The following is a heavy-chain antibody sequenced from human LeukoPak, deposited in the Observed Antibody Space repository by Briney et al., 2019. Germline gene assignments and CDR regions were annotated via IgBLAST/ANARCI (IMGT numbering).Heavy chain of an antibody. J-gene: IGHJ4*02. D-gene: IGHD5-12*01. V-gene: IGHV1-2*02. Sequence: ASVKVSCKASGYTFTGYYMHWVRQAPGQGLEWMGWINPNSGGTNYAQKFQDRVTMTRDTSISTAYMELSRLRSDDTAVYYCARGRSTGYPYYFEYWGQGTLVTVSS. CDR3: ARGRSTGYPYYFEY. CDR1: GYTFTGYY. CDR2: INPNSGGT.